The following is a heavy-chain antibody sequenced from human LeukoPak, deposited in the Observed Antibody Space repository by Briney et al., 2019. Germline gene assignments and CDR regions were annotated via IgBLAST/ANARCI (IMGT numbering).Heavy chain of an antibody. J-gene: IGHJ6*02. Sequence: PGGSLRLSCAASGFTFSNAWVSWVRQAPGKGLEWVGRIKSKTDGGTTDYAAPVKGRFTISRDDSKNTLYLQMNSLKTEDTAVYYCTTDTAMVDYYRMDVWGQGTTVTVSS. D-gene: IGHD5-18*01. CDR3: TTDTAMVDYYRMDV. CDR2: IKSKTDGGTT. V-gene: IGHV3-15*01. CDR1: GFTFSNAW.